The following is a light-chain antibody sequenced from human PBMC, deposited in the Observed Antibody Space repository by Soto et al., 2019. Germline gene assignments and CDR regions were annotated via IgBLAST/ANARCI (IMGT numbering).Light chain of an antibody. CDR1: ETIGRAY. CDR2: ATS. J-gene: IGKJ2*01. CDR3: HQYATSPFT. V-gene: IGKV3-20*01. Sequence: IVLTQSPGTLSLSPGERATVSCRASETIGRAYFAWYQHRPGRTPRLVLSATSNRAAGIPDRFGGSGSGADFTLTIRGVEPEDFAVYYCHQYATSPFTFGQGTKLEI.